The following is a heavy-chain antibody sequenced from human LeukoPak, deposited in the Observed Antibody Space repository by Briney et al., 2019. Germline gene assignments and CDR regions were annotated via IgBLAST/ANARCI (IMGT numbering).Heavy chain of an antibody. J-gene: IGHJ3*01. V-gene: IGHV3-21*01. CDR1: GFTFSPFS. CDR2: ISGSGSDI. CDR3: ARRTFPNNAFIV. D-gene: IGHD1-7*01. Sequence: GGSLRLFCAASGFTFSPFSMNWVRQTPGKGLEWVSAISGSGSDIYYADSVKGRFTISRDNPKRSLYLQTNSLRAEDTAVYYCARRTFPNNAFIVCGQGTVVTVSS.